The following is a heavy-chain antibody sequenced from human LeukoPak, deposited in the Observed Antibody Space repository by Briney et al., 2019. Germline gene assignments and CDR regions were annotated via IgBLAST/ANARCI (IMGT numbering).Heavy chain of an antibody. CDR1: GYSISSGYY. CDR3: ARDALDGYNGY. D-gene: IGHD5-24*01. CDR2: IYHSGST. V-gene: IGHV4-38-2*02. J-gene: IGHJ4*02. Sequence: PSETLSLTCTVSGYSISSGYYWGWIRQPPGKGLEWIGSIYHSGSTYYNPSLKSRVTISVDTSKNQFSLKLSSVTAADTAVYYCARDALDGYNGYWGQGTLVTVSS.